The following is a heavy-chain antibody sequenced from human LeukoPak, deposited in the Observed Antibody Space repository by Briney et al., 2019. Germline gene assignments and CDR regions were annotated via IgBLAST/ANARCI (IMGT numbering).Heavy chain of an antibody. J-gene: IGHJ4*02. V-gene: IGHV3-48*01. Sequence: GGSLRLSCAASGFTFSDYSMNWVRQAPRKGLEWLSNISRGSRTIYYADSVKGRFTISRDNAKNSLYLQMNSLRAEDTAVYYCARGSYSSSRNDYWGQGTLVTVSS. CDR1: GFTFSDYS. CDR3: ARGSYSSSRNDY. CDR2: ISRGSRTI. D-gene: IGHD6-13*01.